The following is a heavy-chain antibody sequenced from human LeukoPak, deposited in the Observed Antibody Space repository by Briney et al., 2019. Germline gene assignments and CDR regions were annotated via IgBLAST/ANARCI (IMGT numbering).Heavy chain of an antibody. D-gene: IGHD5-18*01. V-gene: IGHV4-4*07. Sequence: SETLSLTCTVSGDSIKSYYWRWIRQPAGKGLEWIGQIYTNGNTNYNPSLKSRVTMSIDTSRNQFSLTLTSLTAAATAVYYCASVHNYASDAFDMWGQGTMVTVSS. CDR1: GDSIKSYY. CDR3: ASVHNYASDAFDM. CDR2: IYTNGNT. J-gene: IGHJ3*02.